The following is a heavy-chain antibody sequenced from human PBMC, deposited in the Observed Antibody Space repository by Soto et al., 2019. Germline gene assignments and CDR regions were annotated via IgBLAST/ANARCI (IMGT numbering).Heavy chain of an antibody. Sequence: PGGSLRLSCAASGFTFSDYYMSWIRQAPGKGLEWVSYISSSGSTIYYADSVKGRFTISRDNAKNSLYLQMNSLRAEDTAVYYCAGWELDYGDYGHAFDIWGQGTMVTVSS. V-gene: IGHV3-11*01. D-gene: IGHD4-17*01. CDR3: AGWELDYGDYGHAFDI. CDR1: GFTFSDYY. CDR2: ISSSGSTI. J-gene: IGHJ3*02.